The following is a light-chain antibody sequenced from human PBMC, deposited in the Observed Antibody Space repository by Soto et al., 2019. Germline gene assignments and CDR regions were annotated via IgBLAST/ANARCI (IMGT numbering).Light chain of an antibody. CDR2: GAS. CDR1: QSVASN. Sequence: EIVMTQSPASLSVSPGDGATLSCRASQSVASNVAWYQQKPGQGPRLLIHGASTRAAGVPARFSGSGSGTEFTLTISSLPSEDFAVFYCQQYHNWSPQYTFGQGTKLQIK. V-gene: IGKV3-15*01. J-gene: IGKJ2*01. CDR3: QQYHNWSPQYT.